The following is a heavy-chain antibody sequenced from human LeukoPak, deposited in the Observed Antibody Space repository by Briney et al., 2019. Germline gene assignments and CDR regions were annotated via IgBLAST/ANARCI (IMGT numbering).Heavy chain of an antibody. CDR1: GGSFSGYY. Sequence: PSETLSLTCAVYGGSFSGYYWGWIRQPPGKGLEWIGSIYYSGSTYYNPSLKSRVTISVDTSKNQSSLKLSSVTAADTAVYYCARSYSSSTEFDYWGQGTLVTVSS. V-gene: IGHV4-39*01. CDR2: IYYSGST. J-gene: IGHJ4*02. CDR3: ARSYSSSTEFDY. D-gene: IGHD6-6*01.